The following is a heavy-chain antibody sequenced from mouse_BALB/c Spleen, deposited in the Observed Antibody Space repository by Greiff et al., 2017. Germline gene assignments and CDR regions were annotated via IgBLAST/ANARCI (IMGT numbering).Heavy chain of an antibody. CDR3: ARADYDYAYYAMDY. D-gene: IGHD2-4*01. Sequence: DVKLVESGGGLVKPGGSLKLSCAASGFTFSDYYMYWVRQTPEKRLEWVATISDGGSYTYYPDSVKGRFTISRYNAKNNLYLQMSSLKSEDTAMYYCARADYDYAYYAMDYWGQGTSVTVSS. V-gene: IGHV5-4*02. CDR2: ISDGGSYT. CDR1: GFTFSDYY. J-gene: IGHJ4*01.